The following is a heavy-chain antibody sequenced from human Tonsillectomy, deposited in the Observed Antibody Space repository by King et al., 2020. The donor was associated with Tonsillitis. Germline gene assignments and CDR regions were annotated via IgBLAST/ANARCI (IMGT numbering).Heavy chain of an antibody. Sequence: VQLVEYGGGVVQPGRSLRLSCAASGFTFSNYGMHWVRQAPGKGLEWVAFIWYGGSNKYYADSVKGRFTISRDNSENTLYLQMNSLRAEDTAVYYCARDDVEMATNIGSYFDYWGQGTLVTVSS. CDR2: IWYGGSNK. CDR1: GFTFSNYG. CDR3: ARDDVEMATNIGSYFDY. D-gene: IGHD5-24*01. V-gene: IGHV3-33*01. J-gene: IGHJ4*02.